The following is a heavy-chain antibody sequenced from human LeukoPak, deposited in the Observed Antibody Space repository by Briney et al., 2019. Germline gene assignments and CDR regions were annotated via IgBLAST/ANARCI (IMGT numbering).Heavy chain of an antibody. V-gene: IGHV3-48*01. D-gene: IGHD5-18*01. CDR2: INSINAV. CDR3: ARVSARGYDY. CDR1: GFMFDTYI. J-gene: IGHJ4*02. Sequence: TGGSLRLSCAASGFMFDTYIMTWVRQAPGKGLEWISYINSINAVYYTDSVEGRFSISRDNAKNSLYLQMNSLRVEDTAIYYCARVSARGYDYWGRGTLVTVSS.